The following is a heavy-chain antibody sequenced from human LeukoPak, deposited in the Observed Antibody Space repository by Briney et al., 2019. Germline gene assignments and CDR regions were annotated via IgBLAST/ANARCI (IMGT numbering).Heavy chain of an antibody. CDR2: IKSKTDGGTT. Sequence: PGGSLRLSCAASGFIFSNYAMSWVRQAPGKGLEWVGRIKSKTDGGTTDYAAPVKGRFTISRDDSKNTLYLQMNSLKTEDTAVYYCTTGDDYGDYFDYWGQGTLVTVSS. D-gene: IGHD4-17*01. J-gene: IGHJ4*02. V-gene: IGHV3-15*01. CDR3: TTGDDYGDYFDY. CDR1: GFIFSNYA.